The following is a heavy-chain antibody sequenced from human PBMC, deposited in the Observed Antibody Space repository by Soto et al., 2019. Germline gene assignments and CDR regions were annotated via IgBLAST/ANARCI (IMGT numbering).Heavy chain of an antibody. V-gene: IGHV2-5*01. CDR1: GFSLSTYGVG. CDR2: IFWNDDK. Sequence: QITLKESGPTLVKPTQTLTLTCSFSGFSLSTYGVGVAWIRQPPGKALEWLALIFWNDDKFYTSSLRNRLTITKDTSKNQVILTLTNMEPEDAATYYCAHRVIGPGAPQIDSWGPGTLVTVSS. J-gene: IGHJ4*02. D-gene: IGHD1-26*01. CDR3: AHRVIGPGAPQIDS.